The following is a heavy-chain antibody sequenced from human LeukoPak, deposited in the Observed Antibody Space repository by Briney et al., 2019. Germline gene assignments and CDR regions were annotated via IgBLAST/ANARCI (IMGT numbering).Heavy chain of an antibody. Sequence: SETLSLTCAVYGGSFSGYYWSWIRQPPGKGLEWIGEINHSGSTNYNPSLKSRVTISVDTSKNQFSLKLSSVTAADTVVYYCARVGYCTNGVCYVVAYWGQGTLVTVSS. V-gene: IGHV4-34*01. D-gene: IGHD2-8*01. CDR3: ARVGYCTNGVCYVVAY. J-gene: IGHJ4*02. CDR2: INHSGST. CDR1: GGSFSGYY.